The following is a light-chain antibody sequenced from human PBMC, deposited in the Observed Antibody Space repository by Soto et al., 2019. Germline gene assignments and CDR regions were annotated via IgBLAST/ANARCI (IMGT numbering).Light chain of an antibody. CDR1: SGSIASNY. V-gene: IGLV6-57*04. J-gene: IGLJ2*01. CDR3: HSYDSDNVI. Sequence: NFMLTQPHYVSESPGKTVTISCTLSSGSIASNYVQWYQQRPGSAPTSVIYDDNRRPSGVPDRFSGSIDSSSNSASLTISGLKTEDEADYYCHSYDSDNVIFGGGTQLTVL. CDR2: DDN.